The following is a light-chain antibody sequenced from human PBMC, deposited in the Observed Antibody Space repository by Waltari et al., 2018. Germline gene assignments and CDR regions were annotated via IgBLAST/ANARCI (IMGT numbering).Light chain of an antibody. CDR3: QQYNSYSLLT. V-gene: IGKV1-5*03. CDR2: KAS. J-gene: IGKJ4*01. CDR1: QSISNW. Sequence: IQMTQSPFPLSASVGDRVIITCRTSQSISNWLAWYHHKPGKAPKLLIYKASTLASGVPSRFSGSGSGTDFSLTISSLQPDDFATYYCQQYNSYSLLTFGGGTKVEIK.